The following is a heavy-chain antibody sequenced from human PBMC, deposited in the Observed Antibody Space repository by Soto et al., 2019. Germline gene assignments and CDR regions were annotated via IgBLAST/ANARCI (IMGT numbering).Heavy chain of an antibody. J-gene: IGHJ4*02. D-gene: IGHD2-2*01. Sequence: QVQLVQSGAEVKKPGASVKVSCKASGYTFTSYGISWVRQAPGQGLEWMGWISAYNGNTNYAQKLQGRVTMTTDTSTSTAYMELRSLRSDDTAVYYCARVPIYIVVVPAALAFFDYWGQGTLVTVPS. V-gene: IGHV1-18*01. CDR1: GYTFTSYG. CDR3: ARVPIYIVVVPAALAFFDY. CDR2: ISAYNGNT.